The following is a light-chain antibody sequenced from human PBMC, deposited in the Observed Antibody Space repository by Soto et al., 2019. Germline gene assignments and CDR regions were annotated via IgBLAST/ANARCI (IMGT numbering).Light chain of an antibody. J-gene: IGKJ5*01. CDR2: GAS. V-gene: IGKV3-20*01. CDR1: QSVSSTY. Sequence: TQSPSTLSASVGDRVTISCRAGQSVSSTYLAWYQQKPGQAPRHLIYGASSRATGIPDRFSGSGSGTDFTLTISRLEPEDFAVYYCQQYGSSPAITFGQGTRLEI. CDR3: QQYGSSPAIT.